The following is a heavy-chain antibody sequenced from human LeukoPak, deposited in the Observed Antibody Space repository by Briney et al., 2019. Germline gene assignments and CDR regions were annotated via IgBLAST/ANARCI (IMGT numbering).Heavy chain of an antibody. CDR1: GGSFSGYY. J-gene: IGHJ4*02. V-gene: IGHV4-34*01. D-gene: IGHD2-2*03. CDR2: INHSGST. Sequence: SETLSLTCAVYGGSFSGYYWSWIRQPPGKGLEWIGEINHSGSTNYNPSLKSRVTISVDTSKNQFSLKLSPVTAADTAVYYCASMDIPLSQLDYWGQGTLVTVSS. CDR3: ASMDIPLSQLDY.